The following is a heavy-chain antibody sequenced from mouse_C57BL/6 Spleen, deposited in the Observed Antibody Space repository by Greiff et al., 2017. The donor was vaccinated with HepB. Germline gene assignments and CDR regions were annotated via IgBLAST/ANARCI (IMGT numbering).Heavy chain of an antibody. CDR2: IYPRSGNT. CDR1: GYTFTSYG. V-gene: IGHV1-81*01. Sequence: VQLQQSGAELARPGASVKLSCKASGYTFTSYGISWVKQRTGQGLEWIGEIYPRSGNTYYNEKFKGKATLTADKSSSTAYMELRSLTSEDSAVYFCARKAGTGNYYAMDYWGQGTSVTVSS. J-gene: IGHJ4*01. CDR3: ARKAGTGNYYAMDY. D-gene: IGHD4-1*01.